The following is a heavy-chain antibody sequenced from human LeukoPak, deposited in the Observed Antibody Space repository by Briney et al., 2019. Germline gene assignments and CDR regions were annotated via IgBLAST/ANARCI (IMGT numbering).Heavy chain of an antibody. D-gene: IGHD2-2*01. CDR2: IYSGTT. V-gene: IGHV4-31*03. Sequence: SQTLSLTCTVSGGSISSGGNYWSWIRQHPEKGLEWIGYIYSGTTYFNPSLKSRVTISVDTSKNQFSLKLSSVTAADTAVYYCASEVPAAKGAFDIWGQGTMVTVSS. CDR3: ASEVPAAKGAFDI. CDR1: GGSISSGGNY. J-gene: IGHJ3*02.